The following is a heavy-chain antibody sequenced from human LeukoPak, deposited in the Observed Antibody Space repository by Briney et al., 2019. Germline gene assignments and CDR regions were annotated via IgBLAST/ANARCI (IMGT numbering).Heavy chain of an antibody. V-gene: IGHV1-46*01. J-gene: IGHJ4*02. Sequence: ASVKVSCKASGYSFTSNYIHWVRQAPGQGLEWMGMIYPRDGSTSYAQKFQGRVTVTRDTSTSTVHMELSGLRSEDTAVYYCARDQQAFDYWGQGTLDTVSS. CDR2: IYPRDGST. D-gene: IGHD1/OR15-1a*01. CDR1: GYSFTSNY. CDR3: ARDQQAFDY.